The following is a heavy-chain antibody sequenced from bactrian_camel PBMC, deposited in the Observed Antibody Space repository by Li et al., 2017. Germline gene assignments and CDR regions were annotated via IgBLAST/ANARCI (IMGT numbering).Heavy chain of an antibody. V-gene: IGHV3S40*01. CDR2: INSGGSST. Sequence: VQLVESGGALVQPGGSLRLSCAASGFTFYRDRMTWVRQTPGKGLEWVAAINSGGSSTWYVDSVRGRFTISQDKAKNTMYLQMNSLKPEDTATYYCAAEFVLVLGGGERDEGSHTAVVPACHDQPYEYNYWGQGTQVT. CDR1: GFTFYRDR. D-gene: IGHD2*01. J-gene: IGHJ4*01. CDR3: AAEFVLVLGGGERDEGSHTAVVPACHDQPYEYNY.